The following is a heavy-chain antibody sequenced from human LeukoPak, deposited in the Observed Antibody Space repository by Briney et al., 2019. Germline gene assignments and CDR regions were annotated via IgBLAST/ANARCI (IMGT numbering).Heavy chain of an antibody. V-gene: IGHV1-46*01. D-gene: IGHD3-22*01. Sequence: ASVKVSCKASGYTFTSYYMHWVRQAPGQGLEWMGIINPTTGDTTYAQKFQGRLTMTRDMSTSTVYMELSSLTSEDTAVFYCARSGNYYDSSGYQSRAFDIWGQGTMVTVSS. J-gene: IGHJ3*02. CDR2: INPTTGDT. CDR3: ARSGNYYDSSGYQSRAFDI. CDR1: GYTFTSYY.